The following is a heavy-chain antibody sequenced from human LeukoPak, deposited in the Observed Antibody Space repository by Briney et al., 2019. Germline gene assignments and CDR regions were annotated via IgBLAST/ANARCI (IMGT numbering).Heavy chain of an antibody. V-gene: IGHV1-8*01. CDR2: MNPNSGNT. Sequence: GASVKVSCKASGYTFTSYDINWVRQATGQGLEWMGWMNPNSGNTGYAQKFQGRVTMTRNTSISTAYMELSSLRSEDTAVYYCARTYSSSWYFSSGWYTRDYYYYMDVWGKGTTVTISS. J-gene: IGHJ6*03. CDR3: ARTYSSSWYFSSGWYTRDYYYYMDV. D-gene: IGHD6-13*01. CDR1: GYTFTSYD.